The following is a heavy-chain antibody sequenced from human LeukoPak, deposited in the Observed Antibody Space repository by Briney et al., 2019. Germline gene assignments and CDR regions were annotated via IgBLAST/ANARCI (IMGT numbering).Heavy chain of an antibody. J-gene: IGHJ4*02. CDR3: ARRSDYGGLDY. CDR1: GYTFTGYY. D-gene: IGHD4-23*01. Sequence: ASVKVSCKXSGYTFTGYYINWVRQAPGQGLEWMGWINSNSGGTNYAQKFQGRVTITRDTSISTAYMELSRLRSDDTAMYYCARRSDYGGLDYWGQGTLVTVSS. CDR2: INSNSGGT. V-gene: IGHV1-2*02.